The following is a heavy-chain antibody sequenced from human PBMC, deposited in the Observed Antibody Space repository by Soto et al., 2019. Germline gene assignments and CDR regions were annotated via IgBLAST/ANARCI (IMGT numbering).Heavy chain of an antibody. CDR3: ARDAFDSSGYYFFDY. V-gene: IGHV4-30-2*01. CDR1: GGSISSGGYS. Sequence: SETLSLTCAVSGGSISSGGYSWSWIRQPPGKGLEWIGYIYHSGSTYYNPSLKSRVTISVDGSKNQFSLKLSSVTAADTAVYYCARDAFDSSGYYFFDYWGQGTLVTVSS. D-gene: IGHD3-22*01. J-gene: IGHJ4*02. CDR2: IYHSGST.